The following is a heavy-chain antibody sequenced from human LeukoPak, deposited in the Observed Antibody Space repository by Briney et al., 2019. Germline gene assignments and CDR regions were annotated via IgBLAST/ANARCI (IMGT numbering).Heavy chain of an antibody. CDR1: GYTFTGYY. J-gene: IGHJ5*02. CDR2: INPNSGGT. D-gene: IGHD3-10*01. CDR3: ARVPLSRYYYGSGSLNWFDP. Sequence: ASVKVSCKASGYTFTGYYMHWVRQAPGQGLEWVGWINPNSGGTNYAQKFQGRVTMTRDTSISTAYMELSRLRSDDTAVYYCARVPLSRYYYGSGSLNWFDPWGQGTLVTVSS. V-gene: IGHV1-2*02.